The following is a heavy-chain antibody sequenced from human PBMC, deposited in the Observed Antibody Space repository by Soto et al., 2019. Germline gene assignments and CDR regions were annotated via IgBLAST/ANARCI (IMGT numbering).Heavy chain of an antibody. CDR3: ARTSSSWPGRFDY. V-gene: IGHV4-59*01. Sequence: SETLSLTCTVSGGSISSYYWSWIRQPPGKGLEWIGYIYYSGSTNYNPSLKSRVTVSVDTSKNQFSLKLRSVTAADTAVYYCARTSSSWPGRFDYWGQGTLVTVSS. J-gene: IGHJ4*02. CDR1: GGSISSYY. D-gene: IGHD6-13*01. CDR2: IYYSGST.